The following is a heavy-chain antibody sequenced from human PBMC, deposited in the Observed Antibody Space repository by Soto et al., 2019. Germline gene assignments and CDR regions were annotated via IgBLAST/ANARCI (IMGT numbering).Heavy chain of an antibody. CDR3: AHKGGGDRILDY. Sequence: QITLKESGPTLVKPTQTLTLTCTFSGFSLSTRGVGVGWIRQPPGKALEWLALIYWDGFKHYSPSLESRLTTREDTAQNQVVHTMPHMDPVDTATYYGAHKGGGDRILDYWGQGTLVTVSS. CDR1: GFSLSTRGVG. CDR2: IYWDGFK. V-gene: IGHV2-5*02. J-gene: IGHJ4*02. D-gene: IGHD3-16*01.